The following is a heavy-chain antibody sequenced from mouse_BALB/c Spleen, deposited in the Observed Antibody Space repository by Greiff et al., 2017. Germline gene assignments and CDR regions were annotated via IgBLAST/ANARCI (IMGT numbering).Heavy chain of an antibody. J-gene: IGHJ3*01. V-gene: IGHV5-17*02. CDR1: GFTFSSFG. Sequence: EVHLVESGGGLVQPGGSRKLSCAASGFTFSSFGMHWVRQAPEKGLEWVAYISSGSSTIYYADTVKGRFTISRDNPKNTLFLQMTSLRSEDTAMYYCASPYDYDGAWFAYWGQGTLVTVSA. D-gene: IGHD2-4*01. CDR3: ASPYDYDGAWFAY. CDR2: ISSGSSTI.